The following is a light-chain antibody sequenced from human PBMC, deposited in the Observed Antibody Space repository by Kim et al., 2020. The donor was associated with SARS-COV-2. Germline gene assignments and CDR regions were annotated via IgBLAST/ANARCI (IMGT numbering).Light chain of an antibody. CDR1: QSVSSN. CDR2: GAS. V-gene: IGKV3-15*01. Sequence: STGEMATLSCRASQSVSSNLAWYQQKPGQAPRLLIYGASTRATGIPARFSGSGSGTEFTLTISSLQSEDFAVYYCQQYNNWPPWTFGQGTKVDIK. J-gene: IGKJ1*01. CDR3: QQYNNWPPWT.